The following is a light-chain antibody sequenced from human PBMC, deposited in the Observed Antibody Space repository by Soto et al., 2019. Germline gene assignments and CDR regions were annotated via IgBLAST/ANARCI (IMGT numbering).Light chain of an antibody. V-gene: IGKV3-20*01. CDR1: QSVSSSY. CDR2: GAS. Sequence: EIVLTQSPGTLSLSPWERATLSCRASQSVSSSYLAWYQQKPGQAPRLLIYGASSSATGIPDRFSGSGSGTDFTLTISRLEPEDFAVYYCQQYGSSSFTFGPGTKVDIK. CDR3: QQYGSSSFT. J-gene: IGKJ3*01.